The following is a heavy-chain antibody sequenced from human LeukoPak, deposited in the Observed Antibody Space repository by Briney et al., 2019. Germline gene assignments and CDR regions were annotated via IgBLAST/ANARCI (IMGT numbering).Heavy chain of an antibody. V-gene: IGHV1-2*06. D-gene: IGHD3-9*01. Sequence: ASVKVSCKASGYTLTAYYMHWVRQAPGQGLEWMGRINPNTGGTNYAQKFQGRVTMTRDTSISSAYMELSRLRSDDTAVYYCARGYYDILTGYYNEGYWGQGTLVTVSS. CDR1: GYTLTAYY. CDR2: INPNTGGT. CDR3: ARGYYDILTGYYNEGY. J-gene: IGHJ4*02.